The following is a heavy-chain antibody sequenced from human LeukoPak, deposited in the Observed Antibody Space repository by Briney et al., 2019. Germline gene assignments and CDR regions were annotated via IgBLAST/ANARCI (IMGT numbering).Heavy chain of an antibody. CDR1: GFSFSDYY. CDR2: ISTSVGNK. D-gene: IGHD6-13*01. J-gene: IGHJ4*02. CDR3: AREGVIAAAAYFDY. V-gene: IGHV3-11*01. Sequence: GGSLRLSCAASGFSFSDYYMSWIRQAPGKGLEWVSYISTSVGNKYYADSVKGRFTISRDNAKNFLYLQMNSLRAEDTALYYCAREGVIAAAAYFDYWGQGTLVTVSS.